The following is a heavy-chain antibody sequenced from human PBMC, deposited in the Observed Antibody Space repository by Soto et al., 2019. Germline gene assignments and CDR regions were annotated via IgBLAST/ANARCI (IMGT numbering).Heavy chain of an antibody. J-gene: IGHJ4*02. CDR3: ARPYSDSWSTYFDY. D-gene: IGHD6-13*01. CDR2: INTVNGDT. Sequence: QVQLVQSGTEVKKPGASVKVSWETSGYTFTTYFMHWVRQAPGQRLEWMGWINTVNGDTKYSQQFQGRVTIARDTSASTTYMELSSLRSEDTALYYCARPYSDSWSTYFDYWGQGTLVTVSS. CDR1: GYTFTTYF. V-gene: IGHV1-3*04.